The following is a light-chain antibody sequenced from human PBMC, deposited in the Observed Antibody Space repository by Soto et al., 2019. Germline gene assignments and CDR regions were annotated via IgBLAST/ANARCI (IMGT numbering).Light chain of an antibody. CDR1: SDSIASNY. CDR3: QSYDSSNPHVV. J-gene: IGLJ2*01. CDR2: EDN. V-gene: IGLV6-57*04. Sequence: NFMLTQPQSVSKSPGKTVTISCTRSSDSIASNYVQWYQQRPGSAPTTVIYEDNQRPSGVPDRFSGSIDSSSNSASLTISGLKTEDEADYYCQSYDSSNPHVVFGGGTKLTVL.